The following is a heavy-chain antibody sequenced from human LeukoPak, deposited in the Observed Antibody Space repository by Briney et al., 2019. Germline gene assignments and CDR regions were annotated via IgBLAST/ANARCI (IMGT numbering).Heavy chain of an antibody. D-gene: IGHD2-2*01. V-gene: IGHV3-21*04. CDR2: ISSSSSYI. J-gene: IGHJ4*02. Sequence: GGSLRLSCAASGFTFSSYSMNWVRQAPGKGLEWVSSISSSSSYIYYADSVKGRFTISRDNAKNTLYLQMNSLRAEDTAVYYCAGYCSSVSCRNIDYWGQGTLVTVSS. CDR1: GFTFSSYS. CDR3: AGYCSSVSCRNIDY.